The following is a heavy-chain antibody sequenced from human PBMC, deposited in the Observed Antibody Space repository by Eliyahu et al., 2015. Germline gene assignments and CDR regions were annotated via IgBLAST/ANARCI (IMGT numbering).Heavy chain of an antibody. D-gene: IGHD3-10*01. CDR3: AKGLITMVRGRGGMDV. J-gene: IGHJ6*02. CDR1: GFXXDXXX. CDR2: ISWXSGSI. V-gene: IGHV3-9*01. Sequence: EVQLVESGGGLVQPGRSLRLSCAASGFXXDXXXMHWVRQAPGKGLEWVSGISWXSGSIGYADSVKGRXTISRDNAKNSLYLQMNSLRAEDTALYYCAKGLITMVRGRGGMDVWGQGTTVTVSS.